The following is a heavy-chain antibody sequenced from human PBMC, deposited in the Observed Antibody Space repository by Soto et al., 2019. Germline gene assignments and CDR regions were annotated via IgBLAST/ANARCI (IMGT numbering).Heavy chain of an antibody. V-gene: IGHV4-39*01. D-gene: IGHD3-22*01. CDR1: GGSITNSGYY. CDR2: IFYSGST. Sequence: QLQLQESGPGLVKPSETLSLNCTVSGGSITNSGYYWGWVRQPPGKGLEWIGSIFYSGSTHYKPSLQSRVAISGDTSKNQFSLKLSSVTAADTAVYYCARTPDSSGYYFDYWGQGTLVTVSS. J-gene: IGHJ4*02. CDR3: ARTPDSSGYYFDY.